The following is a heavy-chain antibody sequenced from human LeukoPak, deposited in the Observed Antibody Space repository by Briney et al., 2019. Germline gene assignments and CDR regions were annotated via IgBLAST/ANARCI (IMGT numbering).Heavy chain of an antibody. D-gene: IGHD5-12*01. CDR3: ATGGGYVDAFDI. V-gene: IGHV1-69*11. CDR1: GGTFNTYS. Sequence: ASVKVSCKASGGTFNTYSINWVRQAPGRGFEWMGRIIAILSQANYAQKFQGRVSTTADESTTTAYLELRSLRSEDTAVYYCATGGGYVDAFDIWGQGTMVTVSS. J-gene: IGHJ3*02. CDR2: IIAILSQA.